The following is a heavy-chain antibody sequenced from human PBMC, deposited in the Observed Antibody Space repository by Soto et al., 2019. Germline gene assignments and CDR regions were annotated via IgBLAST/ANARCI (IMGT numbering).Heavy chain of an antibody. Sequence: ASVKVSCKVSGYTLTELSMHWVRQAPGKGLEWMGGFDPEDGETIYAQKFQGRVTMTEDTSTDTAYMELSSLRSEDTAVYYCALSGPAPAPARDGSGGSCYSKRPLDYWGQGTLVTVSS. CDR3: ALSGPAPAPARDGSGGSCYSKRPLDY. D-gene: IGHD2-15*01. J-gene: IGHJ4*02. CDR1: GYTLTELS. CDR2: FDPEDGET. V-gene: IGHV1-24*01.